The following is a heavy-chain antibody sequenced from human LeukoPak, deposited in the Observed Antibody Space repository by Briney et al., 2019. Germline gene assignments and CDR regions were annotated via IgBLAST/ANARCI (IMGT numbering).Heavy chain of an antibody. CDR1: GGTFSSYA. V-gene: IGHV1-69*01. CDR2: IIPIFGTA. D-gene: IGHD6-6*01. J-gene: IGHJ4*02. Sequence: GSSVKVSCKASGGTFSSYAISWVRQAPGQGLEWMGGIIPIFGTANYAQKFQGRVTITADESTSTAYMELSSLRSEDTAVYYCASSLGNFDDSSSSDYWGQGTLVTVSS. CDR3: ASSLGNFDDSSSSDY.